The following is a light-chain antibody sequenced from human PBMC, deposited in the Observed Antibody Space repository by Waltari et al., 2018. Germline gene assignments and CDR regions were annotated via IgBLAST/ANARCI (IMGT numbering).Light chain of an antibody. V-gene: IGKV3-20*01. CDR2: GAS. CDR3: QQYGSSAWT. J-gene: IGKJ1*01. CDR1: QSVSSSY. Sequence: EIVLTQSPGTLSLSPGERATLSCRASQSVSSSYLAWYQQKPGQAPRLLIYGASSRATGIPDRFSGSGSGTDFARTISRREPEDFAVYYCQQYGSSAWTFGQGTKVEIK.